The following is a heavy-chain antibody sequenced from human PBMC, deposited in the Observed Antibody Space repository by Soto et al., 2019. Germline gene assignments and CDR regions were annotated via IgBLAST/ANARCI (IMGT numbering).Heavy chain of an antibody. Sequence: SETLSLTCTVSGGSISSGGYYWSWIRQHPGKGLEWIGYIYYSGSTYYNPSLKSRVTISVDTSKNQFSLKLSSVTAADTAVYYCARGREDLGYYDSSGYYPDAFDIWGQGTMVT. V-gene: IGHV4-31*03. CDR2: IYYSGST. CDR1: GGSISSGGYY. D-gene: IGHD3-22*01. J-gene: IGHJ3*02. CDR3: ARGREDLGYYDSSGYYPDAFDI.